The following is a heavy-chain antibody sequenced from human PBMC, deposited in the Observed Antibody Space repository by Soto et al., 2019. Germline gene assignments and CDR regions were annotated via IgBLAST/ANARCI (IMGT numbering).Heavy chain of an antibody. J-gene: IGHJ5*01. D-gene: IGHD6-19*01. Sequence: SGPTLVNPTQTLTLTCTFSGFSLSSRGAGVGWIRQPPRKALEWLAFIYWDDDKRYSPSLKSRLTITKDTCNDQVGRTMTNMDPVDTATYFCVHSRIEVGGTWFVSWGQGTLVTV. CDR3: VHSRIEVGGTWFVS. CDR1: GFSLSSRGAG. CDR2: IYWDDDK. V-gene: IGHV2-5*02.